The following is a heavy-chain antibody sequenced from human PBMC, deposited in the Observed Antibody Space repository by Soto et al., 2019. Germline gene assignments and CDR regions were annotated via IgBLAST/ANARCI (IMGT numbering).Heavy chain of an antibody. CDR1: GFTFRNYA. CDR2: ISYDGRNE. D-gene: IGHD7-27*01. J-gene: IGHJ3*02. V-gene: IGHV3-30*04. CDR3: ARGANWVDI. Sequence: GGSLRLSCAASGFTFRNYAIHWVRQAPGKGLEWVAVISYDGRNEYYADSVRGRFTISRDNSKNTLFLQMSSLRSEDTAVYYCARGANWVDIWGQGTMVTVSS.